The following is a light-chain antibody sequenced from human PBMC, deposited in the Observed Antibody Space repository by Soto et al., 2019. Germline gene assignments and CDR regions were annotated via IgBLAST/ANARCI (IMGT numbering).Light chain of an antibody. CDR3: QQSYSTLT. Sequence: DIQMTQSPSSLSASVGDRVTITCRASQSISSYLNWYQQKPGKAPKLLIYAASSLQSGVPSRFSGSGSGTDFTLTISSLQPEDFATYYCQQSYSTLTFVLGTRVDIK. CDR2: AAS. J-gene: IGKJ3*01. CDR1: QSISSY. V-gene: IGKV1-39*01.